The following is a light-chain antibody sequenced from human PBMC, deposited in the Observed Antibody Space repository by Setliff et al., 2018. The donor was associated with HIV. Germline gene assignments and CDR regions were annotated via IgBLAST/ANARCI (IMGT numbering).Light chain of an antibody. Sequence: QSVLTQPASVSGSPGQSITISCTGTSSDVGGYNYVSWYQQHPGKAPKLMIYDVTNRPSGVSIRFSGSKSGNTASLTIPGLQAEDEADYHCSSYTTSSTLVFGTGTKVTVL. CDR1: SSDVGGYNY. CDR2: DVT. J-gene: IGLJ1*01. CDR3: SSYTTSSTLV. V-gene: IGLV2-14*03.